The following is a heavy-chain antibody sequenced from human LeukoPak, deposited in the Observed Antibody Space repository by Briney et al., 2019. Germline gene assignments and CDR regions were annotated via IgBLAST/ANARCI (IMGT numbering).Heavy chain of an antibody. Sequence: GGSLRLSCAASGFTFSSYSLNWVRQAPGKGLEWVSYISSSGSIIYYADSVKGRFTISRHSAKNSLYLQMNSLRAEDTALYYCASGGWYYYDSSRRNAFDIWGQGTMVTVSS. CDR3: ASGGWYYYDSSRRNAFDI. CDR2: ISSSGSII. V-gene: IGHV3-48*01. D-gene: IGHD3-22*01. CDR1: GFTFSSYS. J-gene: IGHJ3*02.